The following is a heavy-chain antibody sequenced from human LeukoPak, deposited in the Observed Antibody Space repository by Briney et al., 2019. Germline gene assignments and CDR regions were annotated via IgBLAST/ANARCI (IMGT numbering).Heavy chain of an antibody. CDR2: IIPIFGTA. D-gene: IGHD3-3*01. V-gene: IGHV1-69*01. CDR3: ARDLGVASDAFDI. Sequence: GGSLRLSCAASGFTFSSYAISWVRQAPGQGLEWMGGIIPIFGTANYAQKFQGRVTITADESTSTAYMELSSLRSEDTAVYYCARDLGVASDAFDIWGQGTMVTVSS. CDR1: GFTFSSYA. J-gene: IGHJ3*02.